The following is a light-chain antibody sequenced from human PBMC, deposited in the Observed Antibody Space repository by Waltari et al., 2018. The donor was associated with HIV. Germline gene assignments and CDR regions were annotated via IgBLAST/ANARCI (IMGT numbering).Light chain of an antibody. CDR2: RAS. CDR3: QQYFSLWA. Sequence: DLQMTQSPSTLSASVGDTVTITCRASQRINNRLAWFQQKPGKAPKLLIYRASNLERDVPSRFSGSGSGTEFTLTINSLQSDDFATYYCQQYFSLWAFGQGTKVEV. CDR1: QRINNR. J-gene: IGKJ1*01. V-gene: IGKV1-5*03.